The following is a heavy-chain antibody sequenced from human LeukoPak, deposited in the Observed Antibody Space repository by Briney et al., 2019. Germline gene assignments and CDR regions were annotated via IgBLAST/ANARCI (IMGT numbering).Heavy chain of an antibody. CDR1: GGTFSSYA. Sequence: SAKVSCKASGGTFSSYAISWVRQAPGQGLEWMGGIIPIFGTANYAQKFQGRVTITTDESTSTAYMELSSPRSEDTAVYYCARVVPLAAGYDRAGYYFDYWGQGTLVTVSS. CDR2: IIPIFGTA. D-gene: IGHD3-22*01. CDR3: ARVVPLAAGYDRAGYYFDY. V-gene: IGHV1-69*05. J-gene: IGHJ4*02.